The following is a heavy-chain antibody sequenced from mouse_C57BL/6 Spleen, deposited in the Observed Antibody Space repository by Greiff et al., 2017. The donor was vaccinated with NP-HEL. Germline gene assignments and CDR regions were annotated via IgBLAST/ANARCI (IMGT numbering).Heavy chain of an antibody. J-gene: IGHJ2*01. CDR1: GFNIKDYY. CDR2: IDPEDGDT. Sequence: EVQLQQSGAELVRPGASVKLSCTASGFNIKDYYMHWVKQRPEQGLEWLGRIDPEDGDTEYALKFQGKATMTADTSSNTAYLQLSSLTSEDTAVYYCTTLTTVVEGLFDYWGQGTTLTVSS. D-gene: IGHD1-1*01. CDR3: TTLTTVVEGLFDY. V-gene: IGHV14-1*01.